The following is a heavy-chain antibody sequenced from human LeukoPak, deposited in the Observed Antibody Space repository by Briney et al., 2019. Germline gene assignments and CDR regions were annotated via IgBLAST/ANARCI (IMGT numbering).Heavy chain of an antibody. CDR2: IWPADSDT. CDR3: ARQCCGSYYPMDV. V-gene: IGHV5-51*01. CDR1: GYSFTSYW. J-gene: IGHJ6*03. D-gene: IGHD1-26*01. Sequence: GESLKISCKGSGYSFTSYWIGWVRQMPGKGLEWTGIIWPADSDTRYSPSFQGQVTISADKSISTAYLQWSSLKASDTAIYYCARQCCGSYYPMDVWGKGTTVTVSS.